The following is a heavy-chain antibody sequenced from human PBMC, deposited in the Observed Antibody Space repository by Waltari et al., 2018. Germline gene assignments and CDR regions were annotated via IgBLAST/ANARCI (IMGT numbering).Heavy chain of an antibody. D-gene: IGHD1-26*01. CDR2: ISSGGGAI. J-gene: IGHJ6*02. CDR1: GFSLNGYE. V-gene: IGHV3-48*03. Sequence: EVELVESGGAMVQPGGSLRVSCVASGFSLNGYEMNWVRQAPGKGAEWIFYISSGGGAIVSADSVRVRFTISRDNSKNALYLQMDSLRVEDTAVYYCARNLGARYYYYGMDVLGLGTTVTVSS. CDR3: ARNLGARYYYYGMDV.